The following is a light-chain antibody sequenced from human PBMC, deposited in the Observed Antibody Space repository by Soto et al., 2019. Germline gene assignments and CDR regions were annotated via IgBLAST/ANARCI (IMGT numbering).Light chain of an antibody. CDR1: ASDVGGYSY. V-gene: IGLV2-11*01. CDR3: CSYTSSSTYV. Sequence: QSALTQPRSVSGSPGQSVTISCTGTASDVGGYSYVSWYQQHPGKVPKLIIYDVSKWPSGVPDRFSGSKSGNTASLTISGLQAEDEGDYYCCSYTSSSTYVFGSGTKLTVL. CDR2: DVS. J-gene: IGLJ1*01.